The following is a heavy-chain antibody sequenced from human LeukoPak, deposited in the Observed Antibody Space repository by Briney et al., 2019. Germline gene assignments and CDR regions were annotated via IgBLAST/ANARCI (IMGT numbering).Heavy chain of an antibody. V-gene: IGHV4-59*08. CDR3: AKREPYSGGWLFDH. CDR2: IYYSGST. CDR1: GASISTYY. Sequence: SETLSLTCAVSGASISTYYWSWIRQPPGKGLEWIGYIYYSGSTNYNPSLKSRVTMSVDTSKNQFSLKLTSVTAVDTAVYYCAKREPYSGGWLFDHRGQGTLVTVSS. J-gene: IGHJ4*02. D-gene: IGHD2-15*01.